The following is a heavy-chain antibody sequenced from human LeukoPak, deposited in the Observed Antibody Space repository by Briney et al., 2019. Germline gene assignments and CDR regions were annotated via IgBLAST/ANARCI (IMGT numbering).Heavy chain of an antibody. CDR3: AKDLVPAANIYYGMDV. CDR2: ISWNSGSI. D-gene: IGHD2-2*01. V-gene: IGHV3-9*01. Sequence: GGSLRLSCAASGFTFDDYAMHWVRQAPGKGLEWVSGISWNSGSIGYADSVKGRFTISRDNAKNSLYLQMNSLRAEDTALYYCAKDLVPAANIYYGMDVWGQGTTVTVSS. J-gene: IGHJ6*02. CDR1: GFTFDDYA.